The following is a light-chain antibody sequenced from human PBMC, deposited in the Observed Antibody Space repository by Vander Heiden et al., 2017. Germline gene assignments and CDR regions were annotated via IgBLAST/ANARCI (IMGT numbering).Light chain of an antibody. CDR3: QKHYSTLPST. CDR2: CAS. Sequence: DIVMTQSPDSLAVSLGERATINCKSSQSVLYSSNNKNYLAWYQQKTGQQPKLLIYCASTREAGVPDRCSGSGCGRDFTLTISSMQAEDVAVYYCQKHYSTLPSTFGQGTRLEIK. J-gene: IGKJ5*01. CDR1: QSVLYSSNNKNY. V-gene: IGKV4-1*01.